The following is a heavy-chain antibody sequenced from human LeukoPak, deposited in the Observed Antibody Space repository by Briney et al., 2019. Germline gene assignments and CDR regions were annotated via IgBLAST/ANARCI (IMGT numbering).Heavy chain of an antibody. CDR1: GFTFSSYA. Sequence: PGGSLRLSCAASGFTFSSYAMHWVRQAPGKGLEWVAVISYDGSNKYYADSVKGRFTISRDNSKNTLYLQMNSLRAEDTAVYYCARDQDIVVVPAAIFDYWGQGTLVTVSS. J-gene: IGHJ4*02. CDR3: ARDQDIVVVPAAIFDY. V-gene: IGHV3-30-3*01. CDR2: ISYDGSNK. D-gene: IGHD2-2*01.